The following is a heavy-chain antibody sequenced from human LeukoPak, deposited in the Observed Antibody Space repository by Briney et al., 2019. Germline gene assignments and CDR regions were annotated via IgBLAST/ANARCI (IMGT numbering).Heavy chain of an antibody. CDR3: AKDQLLFGVVIIPSIFDY. CDR1: GFRFSDYG. J-gene: IGHJ4*02. CDR2: ISYHGKNE. Sequence: GGSLRLSCAASGFRFSDYGMHWVRQAPGKGPEWVAVISYHGKNEYYADSVKGRFTISRDNSKNTLYLQMNSLRAEDTAVYYCAKDQLLFGVVIIPSIFDYWGQGTLVTVSS. D-gene: IGHD3-3*01. V-gene: IGHV3-30*18.